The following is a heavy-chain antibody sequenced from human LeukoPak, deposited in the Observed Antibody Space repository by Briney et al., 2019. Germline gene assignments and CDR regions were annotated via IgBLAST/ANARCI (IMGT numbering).Heavy chain of an antibody. V-gene: IGHV1-69*05. J-gene: IGHJ4*02. CDR1: GGTFSGYA. CDR2: IIPIFGTA. CDR3: ARVPTYYYDSSGYYYNDY. D-gene: IGHD3-22*01. Sequence: SVKVSCKASGGTFSGYAISWVRQAPGQGLEWMGGIIPIFGTANYAQKFQGRVTMTTDTSTSTAYMELRSLRSDDTAVYYCARVPTYYYDSSGYYYNDYWGQGTLVTVSS.